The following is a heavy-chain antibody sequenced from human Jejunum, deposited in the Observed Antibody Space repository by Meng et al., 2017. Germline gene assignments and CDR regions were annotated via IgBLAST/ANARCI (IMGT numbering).Heavy chain of an antibody. CDR2: ISRIGRA. CDR3: ARDPRTNWASRFFDN. Sequence: DPDPRLFHPLGALVPPCEPPLGSARLTDWLMWVRHPPGKWLGWIGEISRIGRANYNPSLKGRVTISLDRSMNLFSLKLDSVTAADAAVYYCARDPRTNWASRFFDNWGQGTLVTVSS. V-gene: IGHV4-4*03. D-gene: IGHD1/OR15-1a*01. J-gene: IGHJ4*02. CDR1: LGSARLTDW.